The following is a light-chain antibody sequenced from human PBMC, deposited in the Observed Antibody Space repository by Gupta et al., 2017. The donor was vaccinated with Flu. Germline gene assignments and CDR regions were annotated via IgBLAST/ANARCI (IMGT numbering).Light chain of an antibody. CDR2: EVT. J-gene: IGLJ1*01. V-gene: IGLV2-14*01. Sequence: GQSITISCTGTSNDVGGYNTVSWYLQHPGKAPKLMIYEVTNRPSGVSNRFSGSKSGHTASLTISGLQAEDEADYFCTSSTIHDALYVFGTG. CDR1: SNDVGGYNT. CDR3: TSSTIHDALYV.